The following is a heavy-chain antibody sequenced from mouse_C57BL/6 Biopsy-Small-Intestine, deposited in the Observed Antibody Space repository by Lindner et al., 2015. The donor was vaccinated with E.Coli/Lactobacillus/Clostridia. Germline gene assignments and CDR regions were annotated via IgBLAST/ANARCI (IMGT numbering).Heavy chain of an antibody. J-gene: IGHJ4*01. D-gene: IGHD1-1*01. Sequence: VQLQESGAELVKPGASVKISCKASGYAFSSYWMNWVKQRPGKGLEWIGQIYPGDGDTNYNGKFKGKATLTADKSSSTAYMQLSSLTSEDSAVYFCAKPGERSYYYAMDYWGQGTSVTVSS. V-gene: IGHV1-80*01. CDR2: IYPGDGDT. CDR3: AKPGERSYYYAMDY. CDR1: GYAFSSYW.